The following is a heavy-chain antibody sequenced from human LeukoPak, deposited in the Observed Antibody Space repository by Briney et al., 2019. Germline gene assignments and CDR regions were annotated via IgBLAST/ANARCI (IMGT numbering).Heavy chain of an antibody. CDR2: ISSSGYSM. V-gene: IGHV3-11*01. J-gene: IGHJ2*01. Sequence: GGSLRLSCAASGFTFSYVWMSWVRQAPGKGLEWVSYISSSGYSMYYADSVKGRFTISRDNAQRSLYLQMNSLRAEDTAVYYCARVGPAAAGRGYWYFDLWGRGTLVTVSS. CDR1: GFTFSYVW. CDR3: ARVGPAAAGRGYWYFDL. D-gene: IGHD6-13*01.